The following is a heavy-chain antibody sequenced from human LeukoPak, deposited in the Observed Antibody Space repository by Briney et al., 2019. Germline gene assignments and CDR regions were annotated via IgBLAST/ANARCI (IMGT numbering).Heavy chain of an antibody. CDR3: ARDRGGLWLPSDFDY. CDR2: ISSSGSTI. Sequence: PGGSLRLSCAASGFTFSDYYMSWIRQAPGKGLEWVSYISSSGSTIYYADSVKGRFTTSRDNAKNSLYLQMNSLRAEDTAVYYCARDRGGLWLPSDFDYWGQGTLVTVSS. CDR1: GFTFSDYY. J-gene: IGHJ4*02. V-gene: IGHV3-11*01. D-gene: IGHD5-18*01.